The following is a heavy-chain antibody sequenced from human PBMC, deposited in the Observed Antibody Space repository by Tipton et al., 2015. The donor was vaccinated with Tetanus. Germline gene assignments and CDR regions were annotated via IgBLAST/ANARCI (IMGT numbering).Heavy chain of an antibody. Sequence: TLSLTCAVYGGSFSDYYWNWIRQPPGKGLEWIGEINHSGSTNYNPSPKSRVTISVDTDKNHFSLNLSSVTVGDPAVYYCARWGTVASEIRSWGQGTPVTVSS. CDR1: GGSFSDYY. CDR2: INHSGST. CDR3: ARWGTVASEIRS. D-gene: IGHD3-16*01. J-gene: IGHJ5*02. V-gene: IGHV4-34*01.